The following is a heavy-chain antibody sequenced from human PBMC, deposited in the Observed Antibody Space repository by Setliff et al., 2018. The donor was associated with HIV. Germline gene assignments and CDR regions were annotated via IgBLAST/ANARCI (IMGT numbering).Heavy chain of an antibody. V-gene: IGHV3-74*01. CDR3: VIFSYSSG. CDR2: LSGDGSAT. Sequence: GGSLRLSCAVSGFTLSDYWMHWVRQAPGQGLVWVLRLSGDGSATDYADSVKGRFTISRDNAKNTLYLEMNGLRGEDTAVYYCVIFSYSSGWGQGTQVTVSS. J-gene: IGHJ4*02. D-gene: IGHD1-26*01. CDR1: GFTLSDYW.